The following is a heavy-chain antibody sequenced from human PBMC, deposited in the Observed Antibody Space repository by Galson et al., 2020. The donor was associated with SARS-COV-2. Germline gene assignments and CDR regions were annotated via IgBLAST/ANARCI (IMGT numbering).Heavy chain of an antibody. Sequence: HGESLKISCKASGDNFPNYWIGWVRQMHGKGPEWMAIIHPTDSQTFYSPSFQGHVTISADNSISTVYLQWSGLKVSDTAMYYCARREYHTFGMRGLLDPWGQGTLVTVSS. CDR2: IHPTDSQT. V-gene: IGHV5-51*01. CDR3: ARREYHTFGMRGLLDP. J-gene: IGHJ5*02. CDR1: GDNFPNYW. D-gene: IGHD3-3*01.